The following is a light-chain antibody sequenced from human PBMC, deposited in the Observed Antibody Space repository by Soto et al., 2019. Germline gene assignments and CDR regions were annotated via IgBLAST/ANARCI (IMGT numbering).Light chain of an antibody. CDR2: GAS. CDR3: QQYTGPPTN. Sequence: EIVLTQSPGTLSLSPGERATLSCRASQTVSSNYLAWCQQRPGQAPRLLIYGASTRAAGIPDRFSGSGSGTDFTLTITRLEPEESAGCLCQQYTGPPTNFGQGTGLEMK. CDR1: QTVSSNY. V-gene: IGKV3-20*01. J-gene: IGKJ5*01.